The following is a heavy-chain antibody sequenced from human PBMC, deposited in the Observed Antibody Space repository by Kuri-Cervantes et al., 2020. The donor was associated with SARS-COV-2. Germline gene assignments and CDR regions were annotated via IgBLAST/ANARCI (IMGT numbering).Heavy chain of an antibody. D-gene: IGHD7-27*01. CDR2: ITWDGDNT. V-gene: IGHV3-43D*04. Sequence: GESLKISCAASGFSFDAHAMHWVRQTPGKGLEWVSVITWDGDNTRYADSVKGRFIISRDNAKNSLYLQMNSLRAEDTAVYYCAGELGSDAFDIWGQGTMVTVSS. CDR1: GFSFDAHA. J-gene: IGHJ3*02. CDR3: AGELGSDAFDI.